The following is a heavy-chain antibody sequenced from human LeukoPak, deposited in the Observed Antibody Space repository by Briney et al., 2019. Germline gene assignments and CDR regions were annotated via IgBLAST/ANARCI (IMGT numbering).Heavy chain of an antibody. CDR2: IYYSGST. Sequence: NASATLSLTCTVSGGSISSYYCGWIRQPPGKGLGWIGYIYYSGSTNYNPSLKSRVTISVDTSKNQFSLKLSSVAAADTAVYYCARVGVDSSGYYLLDYWGQGTLVTVSS. D-gene: IGHD3-22*01. CDR1: GGSISSYY. J-gene: IGHJ4*02. CDR3: ARVGVDSSGYYLLDY. V-gene: IGHV4-59*01.